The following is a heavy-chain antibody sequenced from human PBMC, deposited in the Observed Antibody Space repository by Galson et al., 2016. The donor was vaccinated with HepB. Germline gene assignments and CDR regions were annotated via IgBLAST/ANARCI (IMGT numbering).Heavy chain of an antibody. CDR1: GFAFSVYG. CDR3: AKGTTRLGDN. CDR2: ISTSGSST. V-gene: IGHV3-23*01. D-gene: IGHD4-11*01. J-gene: IGHJ4*02. Sequence: SLRLSCAASGFAFSVYGMTWVRQAPRKGLEWVSAISTSGSSTDYADSVKGRFTIARDNSKNTLYLQMNSLRAEDSALYYCAKGTTRLGDNWGQGILVTVSS.